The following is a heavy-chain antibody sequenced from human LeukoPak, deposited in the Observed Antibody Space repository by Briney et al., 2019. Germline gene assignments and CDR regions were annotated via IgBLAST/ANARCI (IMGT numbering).Heavy chain of an antibody. V-gene: IGHV3-7*01. CDR3: ARDRFYYYGSGYNDY. J-gene: IGHJ4*02. CDR1: GFTFGNHW. D-gene: IGHD3-10*01. Sequence: GGSLRLSCAASGFTFGNHWMSWVRQAPGKGLEWVANINQDGTAEYYVDSVKGRFTISRDNADNSLHLQMNSLRAEDTAVYYCARDRFYYYGSGYNDYWGQGTLVTVSS. CDR2: INQDGTAE.